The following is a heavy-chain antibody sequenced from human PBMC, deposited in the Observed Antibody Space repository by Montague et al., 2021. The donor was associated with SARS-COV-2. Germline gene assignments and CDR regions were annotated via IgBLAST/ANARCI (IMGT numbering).Heavy chain of an antibody. V-gene: IGHV3-11*05. CDR3: ARGISLFDP. CDR1: GFIFSDYN. CDR2: INGASSRT. Sequence: SLRLSCAASGFIFSDYNMTRIRQTPGKGLEWISYINGASSRTNYADSVKGRFTISRDNAKNSLFLQMNSLRVEDTAVYYCARGISLFDPWGQGTLVTVSS. J-gene: IGHJ5*02.